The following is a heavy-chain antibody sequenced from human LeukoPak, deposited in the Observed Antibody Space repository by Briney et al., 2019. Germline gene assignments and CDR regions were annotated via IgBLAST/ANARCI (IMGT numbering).Heavy chain of an antibody. CDR3: ARDELAVAKKGFLDS. V-gene: IGHV3-33*01. Sequence: GRSLRLSCAASGFTFSNYGMHWVRQAPGKGLEWVAIIWYDGSNKYYADSVKGRFTISRDNSKNTLYLQVNSLRAEDTAVYYCARDELAVAKKGFLDSWGQGTLVTVSS. J-gene: IGHJ4*02. CDR2: IWYDGSNK. D-gene: IGHD6-19*01. CDR1: GFTFSNYG.